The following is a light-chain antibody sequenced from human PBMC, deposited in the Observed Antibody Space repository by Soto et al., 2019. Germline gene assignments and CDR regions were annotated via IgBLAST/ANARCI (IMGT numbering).Light chain of an antibody. CDR3: PLYASPPWP. Sequence: ENVVTKSPGTMSLSPGERATLSCRASQSVSSSYLAWYQQKPGQAPRLLIYGASSRATGIPDRFSGSGSGTDFTLTISCLEPEDFTVYYCPLYASPPWPFAQGTKVDI. CDR2: GAS. V-gene: IGKV3-20*01. CDR1: QSVSSSY. J-gene: IGKJ1*01.